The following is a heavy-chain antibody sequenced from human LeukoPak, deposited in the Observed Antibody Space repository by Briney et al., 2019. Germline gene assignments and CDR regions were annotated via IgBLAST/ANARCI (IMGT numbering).Heavy chain of an antibody. Sequence: SVKVSCKASGGTFSNYAISCVRQAPGQGLERMGGIIPIFGTANYAQKFRGRVTITADKSTRTAYMELSSLRSEDTAVYYCAGGAIRDAFDIWGQGTMVTVSS. CDR3: AGGAIRDAFDI. CDR1: GGTFSNYA. J-gene: IGHJ3*02. V-gene: IGHV1-69*06. CDR2: IIPIFGTA.